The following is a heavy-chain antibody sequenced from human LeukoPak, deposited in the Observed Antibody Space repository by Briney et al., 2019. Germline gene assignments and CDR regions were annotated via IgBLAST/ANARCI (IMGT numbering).Heavy chain of an antibody. D-gene: IGHD6-19*01. CDR2: ISSSSSYI. Sequence: PGGSLRLSCAASGFTFSSYSMNWVRQAPGKGLEWVSSISSSSSYIYYVDSVKGRFTISRDNAKNSLYLQMNSLRAEDTAVYYCARDPLTSYSSGWYISAFDIWGQGTMVTVSS. V-gene: IGHV3-21*01. CDR1: GFTFSSYS. CDR3: ARDPLTSYSSGWYISAFDI. J-gene: IGHJ3*02.